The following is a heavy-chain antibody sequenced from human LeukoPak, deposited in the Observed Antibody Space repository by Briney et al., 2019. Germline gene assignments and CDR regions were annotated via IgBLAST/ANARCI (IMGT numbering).Heavy chain of an antibody. D-gene: IGHD3-22*01. J-gene: IGHJ4*02. CDR1: GYSFTSYW. Sequence: GESLKISCKGSGYSFTSYWIGWVRQMPGKGLEWMGIIYPGDSDTRYSPSFQGQVTISADKSISTAYLQWSSLKASDTAMYYCARLFHDSSGYTRYFDYWGQGTLATVSS. V-gene: IGHV5-51*01. CDR2: IYPGDSDT. CDR3: ARLFHDSSGYTRYFDY.